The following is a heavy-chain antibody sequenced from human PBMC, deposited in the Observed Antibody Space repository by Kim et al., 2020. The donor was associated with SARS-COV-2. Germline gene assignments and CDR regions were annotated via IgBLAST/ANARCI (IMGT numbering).Heavy chain of an antibody. D-gene: IGHD4-17*01. CDR3: ARDTVTTPPSYDHYYYYGMDV. CDR1: GFTFSDYY. Sequence: GGSLRLSCAASGFTFSDYYMSWIRQAPGKGLEWVSYISSSGSTIYYADSVKGRFTISRDNAKNSLYLQMNSLRAEDTAVYYCARDTVTTPPSYDHYYYYGMDVWGQGTTVTVSS. CDR2: ISSSGSTI. V-gene: IGHV3-11*04. J-gene: IGHJ6*02.